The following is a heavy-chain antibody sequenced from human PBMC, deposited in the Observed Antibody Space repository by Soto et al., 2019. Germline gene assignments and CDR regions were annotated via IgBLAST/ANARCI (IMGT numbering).Heavy chain of an antibody. J-gene: IGHJ4*02. CDR2: ISYDGSNK. CDR1: GFTFSSYA. D-gene: IGHD6-6*01. Sequence: QVQLVESGGGVVQPGRSLRLSCAASGFTFSSYAMHWVRQAPGKGLEWVAVISYDGSNKYYADSVKGRFTISRDNSKNTLYQQMNSLRPEDTAVYYCPRGRGSSSSRLDYWGQGTQVTVSS. V-gene: IGHV3-30-3*01. CDR3: PRGRGSSSSRLDY.